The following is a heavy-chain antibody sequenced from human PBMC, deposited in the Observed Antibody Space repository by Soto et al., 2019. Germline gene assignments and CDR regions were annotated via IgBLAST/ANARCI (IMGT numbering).Heavy chain of an antibody. CDR1: GFKFSNYA. V-gene: IGHV3-23*01. CDR2: ISATGGGT. Sequence: GRSLRLSCAASGFKFSNYAMSWVRQAPGKGLEWVSLISATGGGTYYADSVKGRFTISRDNSHNTLYLQVHSLTAEDTAVYYCAKDRRAGGNSAFYFDFWGQGAQVTVSS. CDR3: AKDRRAGGNSAFYFDF. D-gene: IGHD3-16*01. J-gene: IGHJ4*02.